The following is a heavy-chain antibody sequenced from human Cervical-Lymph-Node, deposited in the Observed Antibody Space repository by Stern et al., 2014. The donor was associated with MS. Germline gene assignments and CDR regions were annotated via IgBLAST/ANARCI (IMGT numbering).Heavy chain of an antibody. J-gene: IGHJ3*02. CDR2: IIPIFGTT. D-gene: IGHD3-22*01. V-gene: IGHV1-69*01. CDR3: ARDYSDSSGFGAFDI. Sequence: VQLVESGAEVKKPGSSVKVSCKASGGTINSDAFSWVRQAPGQGLEWMGGIIPIFGTTNYAQKFQGRVTITADETTNTAFMELSSLRSEDSAVYYCARDYSDSSGFGAFDIWGQGTLVTVSS. CDR1: GGTINSDA.